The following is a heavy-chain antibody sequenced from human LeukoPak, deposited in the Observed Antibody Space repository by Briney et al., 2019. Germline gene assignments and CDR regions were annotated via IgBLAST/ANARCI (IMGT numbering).Heavy chain of an antibody. CDR2: IGIAGDT. Sequence: QPGGSLRLSCAASGFTFSSYDMHWVRQATGKGLEWVSAIGIAGDTYYSGSVKGRFTISRENAKNFLYLQMNSLRAGDTAVYYCARGNILTGYDCWGQGTLVTVS. J-gene: IGHJ4*02. V-gene: IGHV3-13*04. CDR1: GFTFSSYD. D-gene: IGHD3-9*01. CDR3: ARGNILTGYDC.